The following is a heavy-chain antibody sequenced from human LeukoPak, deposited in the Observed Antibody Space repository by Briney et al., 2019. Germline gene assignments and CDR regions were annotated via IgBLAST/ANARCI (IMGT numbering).Heavy chain of an antibody. Sequence: APVKVSCKASGYTFTGYYMHWVRQAPGQGLEWMGRINPNSGGTNYAQKFQGRVTMTRDTSISTAYMELSRLRSDDTAVYYCAGGSGWYKDAFDIWGQGTMVTVSS. J-gene: IGHJ3*02. CDR2: INPNSGGT. CDR3: AGGSGWYKDAFDI. CDR1: GYTFTGYY. D-gene: IGHD6-19*01. V-gene: IGHV1-2*06.